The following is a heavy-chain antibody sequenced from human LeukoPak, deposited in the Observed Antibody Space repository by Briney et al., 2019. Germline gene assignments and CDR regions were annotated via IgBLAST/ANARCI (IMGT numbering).Heavy chain of an antibody. J-gene: IGHJ4*02. V-gene: IGHV4-34*01. CDR2: INDSGTS. Sequence: SETLSLTCAVSGGPFSDYHWTWLRQSPDKGLEWIGEINDSGTSHYNPSLKSRVTISVDTAKNQFSLELRSVTAADTAVYYCARGLDLEGLDYWGQGTLVTVSS. D-gene: IGHD1-1*01. CDR1: GGPFSDYH. CDR3: ARGLDLEGLDY.